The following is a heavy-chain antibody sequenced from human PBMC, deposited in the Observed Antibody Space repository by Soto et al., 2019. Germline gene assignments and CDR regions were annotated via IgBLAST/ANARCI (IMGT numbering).Heavy chain of an antibody. V-gene: IGHV1-18*01. CDR1: GYTFTSYG. J-gene: IGHJ6*02. Sequence: QVQLVQSGAEVKKPGASVKVSCKASGYTFTSYGISWVRQAPGQGLEWMGWISAYNGNTNYAQKLQGRVTMTTDTSTSTAYMELRSLRSDDTAVYYCARSVRLFGVVISSIYGMDVWGQGTTVTVSS. CDR3: ARSVRLFGVVISSIYGMDV. D-gene: IGHD3-3*01. CDR2: ISAYNGNT.